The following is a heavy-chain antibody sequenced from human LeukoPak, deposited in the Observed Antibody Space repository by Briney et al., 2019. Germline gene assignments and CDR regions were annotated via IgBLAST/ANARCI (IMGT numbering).Heavy chain of an antibody. Sequence: GGCLRLSCAASGFTFNSYAMYWVRQAPGEGLEWVSGVFGRGGSAHYADSVKGRFTIFRDNSKNTVYLQMNSLRAEDTAVYYCAKTTTGYSSGRYPGWPVDYWGQGTLVTVSS. CDR3: AKTTTGYSSGRYPGWPVDY. V-gene: IGHV3-23*01. CDR1: GFTFNSYA. J-gene: IGHJ4*02. CDR2: VFGRGGSA. D-gene: IGHD6-19*01.